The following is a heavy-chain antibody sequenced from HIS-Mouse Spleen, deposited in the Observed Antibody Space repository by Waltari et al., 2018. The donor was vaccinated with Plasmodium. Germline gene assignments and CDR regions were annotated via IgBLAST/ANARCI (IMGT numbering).Heavy chain of an antibody. V-gene: IGHV4-39*07. D-gene: IGHD1-7*01. CDR2: IYYSGST. Sequence: QLQLQESGPGLVKPSETLSLTCTVSGGSISSSSYYWGWIRQPPGKGRGWIGSIYYSGSTYYNPSLKSRVTISVDTSKNQFSLKLSSVTAADTAVYYCARDRITGTSYFDYWGQGTLVTVSS. J-gene: IGHJ4*02. CDR1: GGSISSSSYY. CDR3: ARDRITGTSYFDY.